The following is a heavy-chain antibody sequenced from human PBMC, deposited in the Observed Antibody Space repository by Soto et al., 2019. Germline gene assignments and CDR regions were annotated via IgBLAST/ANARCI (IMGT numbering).Heavy chain of an antibody. CDR2: ISYDGSNK. CDR3: AKDLPHSSGFDY. Sequence: QVQLVESGGGVVQPGRSLRLSCAASGCTFSSYGMHWVRQAPGKGLEWVAVISYDGSNKYYADSVKGRFTISRDNSKNTLYLQMNSLRAEDTAVYYCAKDLPHSSGFDYWGQGTLVTVSS. V-gene: IGHV3-30*18. D-gene: IGHD6-19*01. J-gene: IGHJ4*02. CDR1: GCTFSSYG.